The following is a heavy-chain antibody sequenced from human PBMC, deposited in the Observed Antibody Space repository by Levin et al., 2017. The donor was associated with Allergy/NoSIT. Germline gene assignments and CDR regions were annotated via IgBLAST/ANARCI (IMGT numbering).Heavy chain of an antibody. CDR2: IYYSGST. D-gene: IGHD3-9*01. CDR1: GGSISSGDYY. V-gene: IGHV4-30-4*01. J-gene: IGHJ4*02. CDR3: AREVPGNFDWLSLGSYFDY. Sequence: LRLSCTVSGGSISSGDYYWSWIRQPPGKGLEWIGYIYYSGSTYYNPSLKSRVTISVDTSKNQFSLKLSSVTAADTAVYYCAREVPGNFDWLSLGSYFDYWGQGTLVTVSS.